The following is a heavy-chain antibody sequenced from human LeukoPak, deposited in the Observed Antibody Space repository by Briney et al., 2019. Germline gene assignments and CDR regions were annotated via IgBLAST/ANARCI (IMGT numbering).Heavy chain of an antibody. CDR1: GDSISSARNY. J-gene: IGHJ4*02. V-gene: IGHV4-39*01. CDR3: ARHLSGTAMAHYFDF. D-gene: IGHD5-18*01. CDR2: VYSSGST. Sequence: SSETLSLTCTVSGDSISSARNYWGWIRQSPGKGLEWLASVYSSGSTHSNPSLTSRVSISIDMSKNQFSLKLYSVTASDAAIYYCARHLSGTAMAHYFDFWGQGTLVTVSS.